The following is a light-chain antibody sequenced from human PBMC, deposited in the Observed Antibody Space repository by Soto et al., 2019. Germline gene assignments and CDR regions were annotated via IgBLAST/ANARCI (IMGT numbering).Light chain of an antibody. CDR2: GAS. V-gene: IGKV3-15*01. CDR1: QRCSRN. CDR3: QQYKDGPPYT. J-gene: IGKJ2*01. Sequence: EILRTQSQATLYFSQREIATISCRASQRCSRNVAWYHLKPCQAPMLLIYGASTRATGVPARFSGGGSGTEFTLTISSLQAEDVAVYFCQQYKDGPPYTFGQGTKLEIK.